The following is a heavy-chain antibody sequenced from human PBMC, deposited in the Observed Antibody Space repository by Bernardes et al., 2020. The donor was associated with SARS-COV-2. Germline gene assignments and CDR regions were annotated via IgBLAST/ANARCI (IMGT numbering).Heavy chain of an antibody. V-gene: IGHV4-39*02. J-gene: IGHJ5*02. D-gene: IGHD5-12*01. Sequence: SETLSLTCTVSGGSISSSAYYWGWIRQPPGKGLEWIGLMYYTGSTHYSPSLKSRVSISTDTSKNHFSLKVSSVTAADTAVYYCATYLRDGYLNWFDPWGQGALVTVSS. CDR1: GGSISSSAYY. CDR2: MYYTGST. CDR3: ATYLRDGYLNWFDP.